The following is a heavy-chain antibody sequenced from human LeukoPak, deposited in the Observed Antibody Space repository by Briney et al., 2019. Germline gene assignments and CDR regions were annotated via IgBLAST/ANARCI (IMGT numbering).Heavy chain of an antibody. D-gene: IGHD3-10*01. CDR2: IYHSGST. Sequence: PSETLSLTCAVSGGSISSGGYSWSWIRQPPGKGLEWIGYIYHSGSTYYNPSLKSRVTISVDRSKNQFSLKLSSVTAADTAVYYCARGYGSGTPSAYYFDYWGQGTLVTVSS. J-gene: IGHJ4*02. CDR1: GGSISSGGYS. V-gene: IGHV4-30-2*01. CDR3: ARGYGSGTPSAYYFDY.